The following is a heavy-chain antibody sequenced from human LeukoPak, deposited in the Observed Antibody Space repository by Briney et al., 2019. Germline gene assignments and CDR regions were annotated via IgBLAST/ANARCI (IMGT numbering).Heavy chain of an antibody. CDR3: TRRLGD. CDR2: IKHDESEK. D-gene: IGHD3-16*01. CDR1: GFSFNSDW. J-gene: IGHJ4*02. Sequence: GGSLRLSCAASGFSFNSDWMDWVRQAPEKGLEWEANIKHDESEKNYLDSVKGRFTISRDNAQNSLYLQMNGLRVEDTAVYYCTRRLGDWGQGTLVTVSS. V-gene: IGHV3-7*01.